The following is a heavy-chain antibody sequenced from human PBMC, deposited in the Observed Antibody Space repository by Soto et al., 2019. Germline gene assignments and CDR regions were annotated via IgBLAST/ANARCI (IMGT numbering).Heavy chain of an antibody. D-gene: IGHD3-9*01. Sequence: SVKVSCKXSGGTFSSYAISWVRQAPGQGLEWMGGIIPIFGTANYAQKFQGRVTIAADKSTSTAYMELSSLRSEDTAVYYCARGRGSAEHYDILTGSRSYYYYYGMDVWGQGTTVTVSS. CDR3: ARGRGSAEHYDILTGSRSYYYYYGMDV. CDR2: IIPIFGTA. J-gene: IGHJ6*02. CDR1: GGTFSSYA. V-gene: IGHV1-69*06.